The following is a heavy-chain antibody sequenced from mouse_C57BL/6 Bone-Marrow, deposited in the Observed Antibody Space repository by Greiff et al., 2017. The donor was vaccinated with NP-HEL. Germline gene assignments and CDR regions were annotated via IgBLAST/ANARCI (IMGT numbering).Heavy chain of an antibody. CDR3: AICYYGYSWFAD. D-gene: IGHD2-2*01. CDR2: IHPSDSAT. Sequence: QVQLQQPGAELVKPGASVKVSCKASGYTFTSYWMHWVKQRPGQGLEWIGRIHPSDSATNYTQKFKGKATLTVDKSSSTAYMQMSSLTSEDSAVYYCAICYYGYSWFADWGQGTLVTVSA. CDR1: GYTFTSYW. V-gene: IGHV1-74*01. J-gene: IGHJ3*01.